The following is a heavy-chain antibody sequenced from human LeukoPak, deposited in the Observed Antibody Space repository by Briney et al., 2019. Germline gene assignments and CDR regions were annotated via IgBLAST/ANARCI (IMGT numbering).Heavy chain of an antibody. CDR1: GGSISSYY. J-gene: IGHJ6*02. CDR2: IYYRGST. Sequence: SETLSLTCTVSGGSISSYYWSWVRQPPGKGLEWIGYIYYRGSTNYNPSLKSRVTISVDTSKNQFSLTLSSVTAADTAVYYCARGPGYSYGYLNYYYGMDVWGQGTTVTVSS. V-gene: IGHV4-59*01. CDR3: ARGPGYSYGYLNYYYGMDV. D-gene: IGHD5-18*01.